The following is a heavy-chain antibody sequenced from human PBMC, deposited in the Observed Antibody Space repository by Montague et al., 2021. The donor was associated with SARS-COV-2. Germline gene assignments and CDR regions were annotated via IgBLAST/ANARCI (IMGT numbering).Heavy chain of an antibody. Sequence: SETLSLTCAIYGGSFSDYYWTWIRQPPGKGLEWIGEINHSGSTNXNPSLKSRVTISVDTSKNQFSLKLRSVTAADTAVYYCARGQPPRITFGGIISYGLDVWGQGTTVTVSS. CDR2: INHSGST. CDR3: ARGQPPRITFGGIISYGLDV. D-gene: IGHD3-16*02. J-gene: IGHJ6*02. V-gene: IGHV4-34*01. CDR1: GGSFSDYY.